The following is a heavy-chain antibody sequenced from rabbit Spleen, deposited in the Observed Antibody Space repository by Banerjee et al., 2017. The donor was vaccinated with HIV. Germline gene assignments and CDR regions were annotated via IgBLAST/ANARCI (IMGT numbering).Heavy chain of an antibody. CDR1: GFSFSSNHY. J-gene: IGHJ6*01. D-gene: IGHD8-1*01. V-gene: IGHV1S45*01. Sequence: QEQLVESGGGLVKPEGSLKLSCTASGFSFSSNHYMCWVRQAPGKGLEWIACIDAGSSGFTYFASWAKGRFTCSKTSSTTVTLQMTSLTAADTATYFCARDSASSFSSYGMDLWGPGTLVTVS. CDR3: ARDSASSFSSYGMDL. CDR2: IDAGSSGFT.